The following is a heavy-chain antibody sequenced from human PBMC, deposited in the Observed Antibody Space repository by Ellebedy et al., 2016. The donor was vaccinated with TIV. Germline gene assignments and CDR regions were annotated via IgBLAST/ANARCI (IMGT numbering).Heavy chain of an antibody. Sequence: GGSLRLSXAASGFTFSSYSMNWVRQAPGKGLEWVSSISSSSSYIYYADSVKGRFTISRDNAKNSLYLQMNSLRDEDTAVYYCARQSTDLGYYYYGMDVWGQGTTVTVSS. J-gene: IGHJ6*02. CDR3: ARQSTDLGYYYYGMDV. CDR2: ISSSSSYI. CDR1: GFTFSSYS. V-gene: IGHV3-21*01. D-gene: IGHD5/OR15-5a*01.